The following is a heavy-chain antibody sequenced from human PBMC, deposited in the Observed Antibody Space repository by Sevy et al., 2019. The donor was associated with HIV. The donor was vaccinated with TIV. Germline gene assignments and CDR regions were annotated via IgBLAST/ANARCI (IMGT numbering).Heavy chain of an antibody. CDR1: GFTFSSYC. CDR3: ARAGYSGYDTYFDY. CDR2: IKQDGSEK. Sequence: GGSLRLSCAASGFTFSSYCMSWVRQAPGKGLEWVANIKQDGSEKYYVDSVKGRFTISRDNAKNSLYLQMNSLRAEDTAVYYCARAGYSGYDTYFDYWGQGTLVTVSS. V-gene: IGHV3-7*01. D-gene: IGHD5-12*01. J-gene: IGHJ4*02.